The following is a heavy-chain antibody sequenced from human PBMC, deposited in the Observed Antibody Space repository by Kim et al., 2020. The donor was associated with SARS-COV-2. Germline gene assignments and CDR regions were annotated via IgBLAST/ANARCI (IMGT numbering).Heavy chain of an antibody. Sequence: SETLSLTCAVYGGSFSGYYWSWIRQPPGKGLEWIGEINHSGSTNYNPSLKSRVTISVDTSKNQFSLKLSSVTAADTAVYYCARSCHDSSGYWGYWGKGNL. CDR3: ARSCHDSSGYWGY. J-gene: IGHJ4*02. V-gene: IGHV4-34*01. D-gene: IGHD3-22*01. CDR2: INHSGST. CDR1: GGSFSGYY.